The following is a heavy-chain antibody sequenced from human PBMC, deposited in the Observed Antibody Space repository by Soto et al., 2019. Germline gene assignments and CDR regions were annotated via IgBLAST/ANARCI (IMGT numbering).Heavy chain of an antibody. Sequence: PGGSLRLSCAASGFTFSSYAMHWVRQAPGKGLEWVAVISYDGSNKYYADSVKGRFTISRDNSKNTLYLQMNSLRAEDTAVYYCAREFLFDGNYYHGMDVWGQGTTVTVSS. D-gene: IGHD3-3*01. CDR1: GFTFSSYA. CDR2: ISYDGSNK. CDR3: AREFLFDGNYYHGMDV. J-gene: IGHJ6*02. V-gene: IGHV3-30-3*01.